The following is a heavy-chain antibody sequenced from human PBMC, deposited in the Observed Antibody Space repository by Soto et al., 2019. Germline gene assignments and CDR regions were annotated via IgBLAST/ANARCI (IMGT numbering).Heavy chain of an antibody. V-gene: IGHV4-59*01. D-gene: IGHD4-17*01. Sequence: NPSETLSLTCTVSGASISSYYWSWIRQPPGKGLELIGYISYSGSTNYNPSLKSRVTMSVDTSKNQFSLKLRSVTAADTAVYYCATRSSINADLVDYWGQGTLVTVSS. CDR3: ATRSSINADLVDY. CDR1: GASISSYY. CDR2: ISYSGST. J-gene: IGHJ4*02.